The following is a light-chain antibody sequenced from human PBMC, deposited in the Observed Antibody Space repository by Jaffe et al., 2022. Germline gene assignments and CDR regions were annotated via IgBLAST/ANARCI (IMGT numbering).Light chain of an antibody. Sequence: EIVLTQSPGTLSLSPGERATLSCRASQSVSSSYLAWYQQKPGQAPRLLIYGASSRATGIPDRFSGSGSGTDFTLTISRLEPEDFAVYYCQQAFTFGGGTKVEIK. CDR1: QSVSSSY. J-gene: IGKJ4*01. CDR3: QQAFT. CDR2: GAS. V-gene: IGKV3-20*01.